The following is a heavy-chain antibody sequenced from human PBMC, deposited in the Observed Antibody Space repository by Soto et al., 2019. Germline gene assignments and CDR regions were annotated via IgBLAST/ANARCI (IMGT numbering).Heavy chain of an antibody. V-gene: IGHV1-18*04. Sequence: VASVKVSCKASGYTFTSYGISWVRQAPGQGLEWMGWISAYNGNTNYAQKLQGRVTMTTDTSTSTAYMELRSLRSDDTAVYYCARGGITGTGPLGYYYYGMDVWVQATTV. CDR1: GYTFTSYG. CDR2: ISAYNGNT. D-gene: IGHD1-20*01. CDR3: ARGGITGTGPLGYYYYGMDV. J-gene: IGHJ6*02.